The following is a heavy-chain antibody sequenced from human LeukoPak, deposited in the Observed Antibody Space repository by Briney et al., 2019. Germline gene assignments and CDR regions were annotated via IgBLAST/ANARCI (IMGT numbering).Heavy chain of an antibody. CDR2: ISTSSSYI. V-gene: IGHV3-21*01. J-gene: IGHJ4*02. D-gene: IGHD2-15*01. CDR1: GFTFNRYN. Sequence: GGSLRLSCAASGFTFNRYNMNWVRRAPGKGLEWVSSISTSSSYIYYADSVRGRFTISRDNAKNSLNLQMNSLRAEDTAVYYCARENIVVVVAATVFDYWGQGTLVTVSS. CDR3: ARENIVVVVAATVFDY.